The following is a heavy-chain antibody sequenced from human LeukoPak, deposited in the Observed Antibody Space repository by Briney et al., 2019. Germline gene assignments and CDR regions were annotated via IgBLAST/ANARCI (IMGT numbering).Heavy chain of an antibody. Sequence: SETLSLTCTVSGYSISSGYYWGWIRQPPGKGLEWIGNIYHNGSTDYNPSLKSRVTMSVDTSKNQFSLKLSFVTAADTAVYYCARVRKYYDILTGLIDWYFDLWGRGTLVTVSS. J-gene: IGHJ2*01. CDR2: IYHNGST. CDR3: ARVRKYYDILTGLIDWYFDL. V-gene: IGHV4-38-2*02. CDR1: GYSISSGYY. D-gene: IGHD3-9*01.